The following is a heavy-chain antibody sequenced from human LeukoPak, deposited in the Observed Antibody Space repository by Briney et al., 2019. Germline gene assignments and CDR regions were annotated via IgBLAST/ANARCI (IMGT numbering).Heavy chain of an antibody. J-gene: IGHJ5*02. Sequence: PSETLSLTCTVSGGSISSYYWGWIRQPPGKGLEWIGSIYYSGSTYYNPSLKSRVTISVDTSKNQFSLKLSSVTAADTAVYYCARTSSVVVPFRRTYGFDPWGQGTLVTVSS. D-gene: IGHD2-2*01. CDR3: ARTSSVVVPFRRTYGFDP. CDR1: GGSISSYY. V-gene: IGHV4-39*01. CDR2: IYYSGST.